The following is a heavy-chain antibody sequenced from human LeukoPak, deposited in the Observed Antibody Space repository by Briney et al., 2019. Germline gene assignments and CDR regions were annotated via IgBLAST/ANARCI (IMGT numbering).Heavy chain of an antibody. Sequence: PSQTLSLTCAVSGGSISSGGYYWSWIRQHPGKGLEWIGYIYYSGSTYYNPSLKSRVTISVDTSKNQFSLKLSSVTAADTAVYYCAREHLHLRPRGLFDYWGQGTLVTVSS. CDR1: GGSISSGGYY. D-gene: IGHD3-16*01. J-gene: IGHJ4*02. CDR3: AREHLHLRPRGLFDY. V-gene: IGHV4-31*11. CDR2: IYYSGST.